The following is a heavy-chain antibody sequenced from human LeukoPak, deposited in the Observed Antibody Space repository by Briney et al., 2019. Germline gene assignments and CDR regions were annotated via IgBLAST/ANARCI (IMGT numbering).Heavy chain of an antibody. V-gene: IGHV1-18*01. CDR2: ISAYNGNT. CDR1: GYTFTSYG. J-gene: IGHJ4*02. D-gene: IGHD3-9*01. CDR3: ARDGVLIYDILTGFAY. Sequence: GASVKVSCKASGYTFTSYGISWVRQAPGQGLEWMGWISAYNGNTTYAQKLQGRVTMTTDTSTSTPYMELRSLRSDDTAVYYCARDGVLIYDILTGFAYWGQGTVVTVSS.